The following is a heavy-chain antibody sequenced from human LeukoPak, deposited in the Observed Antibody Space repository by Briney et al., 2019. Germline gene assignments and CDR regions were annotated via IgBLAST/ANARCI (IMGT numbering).Heavy chain of an antibody. Sequence: PSETLSLTCAVYGGSFSGYYWSWIRQPPGKGLEWIGYIYYSGSTNYNPSLKSRVTISVDTSKNQFSLKLSSVTAADTAVYYCARVTLRSGLDYWGQGTLVTVSS. CDR3: ARVTLRSGLDY. CDR1: GGSFSGYY. V-gene: IGHV4-59*01. D-gene: IGHD6-19*01. J-gene: IGHJ4*02. CDR2: IYYSGST.